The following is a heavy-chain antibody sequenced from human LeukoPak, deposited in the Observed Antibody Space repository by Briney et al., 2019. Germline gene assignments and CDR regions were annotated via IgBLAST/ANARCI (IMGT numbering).Heavy chain of an antibody. D-gene: IGHD3-3*01. CDR1: GFTFSSYA. CDR3: ATHKSYDFWSGYRHYYFDY. Sequence: PGRSLRLSCAASGFTFSSYAMHWVRQAPGKGLEWVSVISGSGERTNYADSVKGRFTISRDNSKNTLYLQMNSLRAEDTAVYYCATHKSYDFWSGYRHYYFDYWGQGTLVTVSS. CDR2: ISGSGERT. V-gene: IGHV3-23*01. J-gene: IGHJ4*02.